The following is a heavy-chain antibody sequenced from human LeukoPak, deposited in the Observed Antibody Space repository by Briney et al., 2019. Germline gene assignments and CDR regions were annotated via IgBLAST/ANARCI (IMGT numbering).Heavy chain of an antibody. V-gene: IGHV4-59*08. CDR3: ARLRYSYGLDY. Sequence: SETLSLTCTVSGGSISSYYWSWIRQPPGKGLEWIGYIYYSGSTNSNPSLKSRVTISVDTSKNQFSLKLSSVTAADTAVYYCARLRYSYGLDYWGQGTLVTVSS. CDR2: IYYSGST. J-gene: IGHJ4*02. CDR1: GGSISSYY. D-gene: IGHD5-18*01.